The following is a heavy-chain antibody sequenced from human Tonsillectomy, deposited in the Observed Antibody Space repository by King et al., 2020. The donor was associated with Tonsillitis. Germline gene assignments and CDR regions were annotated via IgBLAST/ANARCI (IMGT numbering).Heavy chain of an antibody. Sequence: VQLVESGGGLVKPGGSLRLSCAASGFTFSDYYMSWIRQAPGKGREWGSYISSTSSYTNYADSVKGRFTISRDNAKNSLYLQMNSLRAEDTAVYYCARNYYDRSGYYSYYYYYMDVWGKGPTVTVSS. CDR3: ARNYYDRSGYYSYYYYYMDV. V-gene: IGHV3-11*05. D-gene: IGHD3-22*01. J-gene: IGHJ6*03. CDR1: GFTFSDYY. CDR2: ISSTSSYT.